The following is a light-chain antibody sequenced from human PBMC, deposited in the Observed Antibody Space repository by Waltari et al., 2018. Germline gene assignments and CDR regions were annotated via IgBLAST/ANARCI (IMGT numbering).Light chain of an antibody. CDR1: QGISSS. V-gene: IGKV1-NL1*01. CDR2: TAS. J-gene: IGKJ4*01. Sequence: DIQMTQSPSSLSASVGDRVTITCRASQGISSSVAWYQQKAGEAPNVLLYTASRLDSGVPSRFSGSGSETDYTLTISNLQPEDFATYYCQQYYIFPFTFGGGTKVDI. CDR3: QQYYIFPFT.